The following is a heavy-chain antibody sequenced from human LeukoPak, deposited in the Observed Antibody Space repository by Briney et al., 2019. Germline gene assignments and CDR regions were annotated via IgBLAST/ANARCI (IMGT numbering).Heavy chain of an antibody. V-gene: IGHV1-69*05. D-gene: IGHD1-26*01. CDR2: IIPIFGTA. J-gene: IGHJ2*01. CDR3: ARGGGSRLGYFDL. Sequence: SVKVSCKASGGTFSSYAISWVRQAPGQGLEWMGGIIPIFGTANYAQKFQGRVTITTDGSTSTAYMELSSLRSEDTAVYYCARGGGSRLGYFDLWGRGTLVTVSS. CDR1: GGTFSSYA.